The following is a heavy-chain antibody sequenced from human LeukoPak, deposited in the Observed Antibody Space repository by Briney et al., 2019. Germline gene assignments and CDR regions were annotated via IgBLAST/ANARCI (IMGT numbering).Heavy chain of an antibody. Sequence: GGSLRLSCAASEFSVGSNYMTWVRQAPGKGLEWVSLIYSGGSTYYADSVKGRFTISRDNSKNTVYLQMNSLRGEDTAVYYCAKDRRWDISNPLDYWGQGSLVTVSS. CDR3: AKDRRWDISNPLDY. J-gene: IGHJ4*02. CDR2: IYSGGST. V-gene: IGHV3-66*01. D-gene: IGHD2-15*01. CDR1: EFSVGSNY.